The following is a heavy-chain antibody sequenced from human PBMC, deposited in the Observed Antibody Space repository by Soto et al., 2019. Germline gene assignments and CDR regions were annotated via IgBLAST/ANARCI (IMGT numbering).Heavy chain of an antibody. J-gene: IGHJ1*01. CDR1: GFTFSSYA. Sequence: GGSLRLSCAASGFTFSSYAMSWVRQAPGKGLEWVSAISGSGGSTYYADSVKGWLTISRDNSKNTLYLQMSSLRAEDTDVYYCAKDRRSGWKIGYFQHWGKGTLVTVSS. V-gene: IGHV3-23*01. CDR2: ISGSGGST. D-gene: IGHD6-19*01. CDR3: AKDRRSGWKIGYFQH.